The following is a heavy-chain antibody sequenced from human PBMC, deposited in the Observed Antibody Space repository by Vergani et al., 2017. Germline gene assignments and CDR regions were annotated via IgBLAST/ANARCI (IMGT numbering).Heavy chain of an antibody. J-gene: IGHJ4*02. Sequence: QVQLVESGGGLVKPGGSLRLSCAASGFTFSSYGMHWVRQAPGKGLEWVAFIRYDGSNKYYADSVKGRFTISRDNSKNTLYLQMNSLRAEDTAVYYCAKDLDSSVRGYVDYWGQGTLVTVSS. CDR3: AKDLDSSVRGYVDY. CDR1: GFTFSSYG. D-gene: IGHD3-22*01. CDR2: IRYDGSNK. V-gene: IGHV3-30*02.